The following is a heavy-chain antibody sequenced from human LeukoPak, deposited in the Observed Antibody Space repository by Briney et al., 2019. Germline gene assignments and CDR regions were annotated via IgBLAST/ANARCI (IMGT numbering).Heavy chain of an antibody. CDR3: AQKQWLTADFDY. CDR2: ISSSSSYI. CDR1: GFTFSSYE. V-gene: IGHV3-21*05. Sequence: PGGSLRLSCAASGFTFSSYEMNWVRQAPGKGLEWVSYISSSSSYIYYADSVKGRFTISRDNAKNSLYLQMNSLRAEDTAVYYCAQKQWLTADFDYWGQGTLVTVSS. J-gene: IGHJ4*02. D-gene: IGHD6-19*01.